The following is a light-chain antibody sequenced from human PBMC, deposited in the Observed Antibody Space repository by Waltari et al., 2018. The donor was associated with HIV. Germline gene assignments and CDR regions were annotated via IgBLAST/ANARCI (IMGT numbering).Light chain of an antibody. J-gene: IGLJ1*01. CDR3: ATWDGSLGAFFV. CDR1: TSNVGTNF. V-gene: IGLV1-47*01. CDR2: RDN. Sequence: QSVLTQPPSASGTPGQRVTISCSGTTSNVGTNFVSWYQHLPGAAPKLRRYRDNRRPSGVLDRFSGSKSGASASLAISGLRSEDEGDYYCATWDGSLGAFFVFGVGTKVTVL.